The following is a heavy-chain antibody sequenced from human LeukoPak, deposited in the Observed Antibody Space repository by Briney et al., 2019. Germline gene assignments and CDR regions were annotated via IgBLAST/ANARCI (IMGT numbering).Heavy chain of an antibody. D-gene: IGHD4-23*01. CDR3: ARGGNGFDY. V-gene: IGHV3-30*03. CDR1: GFTFSSHG. Sequence: GGSLRLSCAASGFTFSSHGMHWVRQAPGKGLEWVAVISYDGSNKYYADSVKGRFTISRDNAKNSLYLQMNSLRAEDTAVYYCARGGNGFDYWGQGTLVTVSS. CDR2: ISYDGSNK. J-gene: IGHJ4*02.